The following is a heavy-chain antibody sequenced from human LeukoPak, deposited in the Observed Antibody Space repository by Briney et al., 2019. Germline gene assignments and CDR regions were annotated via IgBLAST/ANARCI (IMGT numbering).Heavy chain of an antibody. J-gene: IGHJ6*04. V-gene: IGHV4-34*01. CDR3: ARVYCSSTSCPYYYYGMDV. CDR1: GGSSSGYY. CDR2: INHSGST. D-gene: IGHD2-2*01. Sequence: SETLSLTCAAYGGSSSGYYWSWIRQPPGKGLEWMGEINHSGSTNYNPSLKSRVTISVDTSKNQFSLKLSSVTAADTAVYYCARVYCSSTSCPYYYYGMDVWGKGTTVTVSS.